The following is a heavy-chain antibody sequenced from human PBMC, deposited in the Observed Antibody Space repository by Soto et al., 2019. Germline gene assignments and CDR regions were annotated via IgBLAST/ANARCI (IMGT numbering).Heavy chain of an antibody. D-gene: IGHD3-10*01. CDR2: RKWDASEK. CDR3: ARDSGYGARSSVNHYLDY. V-gene: IGHV3-7*01. Sequence: EVQLEESGGGLVQPGGSLRLSCGASGFSFGVYWMSWVRQAPGKGLEWLATRKWDASEKKYVDSVKGRFTTSRDNAKNSLYLQMDSLGAEDTAIYNCARDSGYGARSSVNHYLDYWGHGTLVTVSS. J-gene: IGHJ4*01. CDR1: GFSFGVYW.